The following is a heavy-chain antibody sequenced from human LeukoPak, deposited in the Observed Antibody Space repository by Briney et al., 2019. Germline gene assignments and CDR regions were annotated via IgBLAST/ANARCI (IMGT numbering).Heavy chain of an antibody. D-gene: IGHD6-19*01. CDR2: ISWNSGSI. V-gene: IGHV3-9*01. CDR3: AKEGYSSPYYFDY. CDR1: GFTFDDYA. J-gene: IGHJ4*02. Sequence: QTGGSLRLSCAASGFTFDDYAMRWVRQAPGKGLKWVSGISWNSGSIGYADSVKGRFTISRDNAKNSLYLQMNSLRAEDTALYYCAKEGYSSPYYFDYWGQGTLVTVSS.